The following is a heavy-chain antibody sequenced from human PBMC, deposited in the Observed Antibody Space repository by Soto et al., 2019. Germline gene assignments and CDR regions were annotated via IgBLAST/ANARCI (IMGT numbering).Heavy chain of an antibody. CDR3: AREVGVTGY. CDR1: GFTFNSHT. J-gene: IGHJ4*02. CDR2: ISDSSSTI. D-gene: IGHD1-20*01. V-gene: IGHV3-48*04. Sequence: PGGSLRLSCVASGFTFNSHTMNWVRQAPGKGLEWLSYISDSSSTIYYADSVKGRFTISRDNAKNSLYLQMNSLRADDTAVYYCAREVGVTGYWGKGTLVTVSS.